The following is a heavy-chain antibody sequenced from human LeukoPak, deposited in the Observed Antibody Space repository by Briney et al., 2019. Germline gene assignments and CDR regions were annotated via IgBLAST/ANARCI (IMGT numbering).Heavy chain of an antibody. V-gene: IGHV3-21*01. J-gene: IGHJ4*02. Sequence: GGSLRLSCAASGFTFSNYNMNWVRQAPGKGLEWVSSISSSSSYRYYADPVKGRFTISRDNAKNSLFLQMNSLRAEDTAVYYCARVDTLDYWGQGTLVTVSS. CDR2: ISSSSSYR. CDR1: GFTFSNYN. D-gene: IGHD5-18*01. CDR3: ARVDTLDY.